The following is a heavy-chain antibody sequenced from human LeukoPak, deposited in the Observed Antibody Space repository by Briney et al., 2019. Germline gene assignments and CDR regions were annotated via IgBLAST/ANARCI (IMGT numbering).Heavy chain of an antibody. CDR2: INPNSGGT. CDR1: GYTFTGYY. Sequence: ASVKVSCKASGYTFTGYYMHWMRQAPGQGLEWMGWINPNSGGTNYAQKFQGRVTMTRDTSISTAYMELSRLRSDDTAVYYCARLTIFGVVIRDGMDVWGQGTTVTVSS. V-gene: IGHV1-2*02. J-gene: IGHJ6*02. CDR3: ARLTIFGVVIRDGMDV. D-gene: IGHD3-3*01.